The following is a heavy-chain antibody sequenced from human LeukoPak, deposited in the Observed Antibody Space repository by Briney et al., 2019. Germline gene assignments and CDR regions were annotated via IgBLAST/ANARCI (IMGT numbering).Heavy chain of an antibody. V-gene: IGHV3-48*04. Sequence: GGSLRLSCAASGFTFSSYSMNWVRQAPGKGLEWVAYISSSSSTIYYADSVKGRFTISRDNAKNSLYLQMNSLRAEDTAVYYCARVPYYYPGQYFDYWGQGTLVTVSS. D-gene: IGHD1-26*01. J-gene: IGHJ4*02. CDR2: ISSSSSTI. CDR3: ARVPYYYPGQYFDY. CDR1: GFTFSSYS.